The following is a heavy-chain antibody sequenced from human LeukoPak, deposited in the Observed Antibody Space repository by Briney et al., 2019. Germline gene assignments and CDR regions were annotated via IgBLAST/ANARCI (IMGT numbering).Heavy chain of an antibody. CDR2: IYHSGST. Sequence: SQTLSLTCTVSGDSISSGGYYWSWIRQSLGKGLEWIGYIYHSGSTYYNPSLKSRVTISVDRPKNQFSLKLSSVTAADTAVYYCARDRGYYDSSGYYSWGQGTLVTVSS. CDR1: GDSISSGGYY. V-gene: IGHV4-30-2*06. CDR3: ARDRGYYDSSGYYS. J-gene: IGHJ5*02. D-gene: IGHD3-22*01.